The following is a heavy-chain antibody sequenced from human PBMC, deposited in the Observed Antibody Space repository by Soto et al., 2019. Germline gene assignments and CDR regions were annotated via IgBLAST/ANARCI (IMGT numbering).Heavy chain of an antibody. D-gene: IGHD3-22*01. CDR2: IYYSGST. CDR3: AARQYYYDSSGYYTASQFDY. J-gene: IGHJ4*02. CDR1: VGSISSGGYY. Sequence: TSETLSLSCTVSVGSISSGGYYWNWIRQHPGKGLEWIGYIYYSGSTYYNPSLKSRVTISVDTSKNQFSLKLSSVTAADTAVYYCAARQYYYDSSGYYTASQFDYWGQGTLVTVSS. V-gene: IGHV4-31*03.